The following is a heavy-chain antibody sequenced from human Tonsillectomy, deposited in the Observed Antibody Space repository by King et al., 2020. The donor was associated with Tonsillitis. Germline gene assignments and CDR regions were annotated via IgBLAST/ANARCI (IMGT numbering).Heavy chain of an antibody. CDR2: ISYDGSNK. D-gene: IGHD6-19*01. CDR3: ASLDSGWYSDDY. Sequence: VQLVESGGGVVQPGRSLRLSCAASGFTFSSYGMHWVRQAPGKGLEWVAVISYDGSNKYYADSVKGRFTISRDNSKNTLYLQMNSLRAEDTAVYYCASLDSGWYSDDYWGQGTLVTVSS. V-gene: IGHV3-30*03. CDR1: GFTFSSYG. J-gene: IGHJ4*02.